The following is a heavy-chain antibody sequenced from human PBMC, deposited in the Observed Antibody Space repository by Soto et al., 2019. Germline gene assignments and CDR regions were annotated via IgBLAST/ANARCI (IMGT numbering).Heavy chain of an antibody. V-gene: IGHV1-18*01. Sequence: QVQLVQSGAEVKKPGASVKVSCTASGYTFTSYAISWVRQAPGPGLEWMGWISAYNGNTNNAQKAQGRVTMTTGTSTSTAYRGLRSLRSDDTAVYSWAREGPPEDYWGQGTLVTVSS. J-gene: IGHJ4*02. CDR2: ISAYNGNT. CDR1: GYTFTSYA. CDR3: AREGPPEDY.